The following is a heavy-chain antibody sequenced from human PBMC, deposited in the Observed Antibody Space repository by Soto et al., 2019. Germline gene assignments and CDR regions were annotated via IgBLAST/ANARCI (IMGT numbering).Heavy chain of an antibody. CDR3: ARPYCTNGVCYFDY. Sequence: PSETLSLTCTVSGGSISSYYWSWIRQPPGKGLEWIGYIYYSGSTNYNPSLKSRVTISVDTSKNQFSLKLSSVTAADTAVYYCARPYCTNGVCYFDYWGQGTLVTVSS. D-gene: IGHD2-8*01. J-gene: IGHJ4*02. CDR1: GGSISSYY. V-gene: IGHV4-59*08. CDR2: IYYSGST.